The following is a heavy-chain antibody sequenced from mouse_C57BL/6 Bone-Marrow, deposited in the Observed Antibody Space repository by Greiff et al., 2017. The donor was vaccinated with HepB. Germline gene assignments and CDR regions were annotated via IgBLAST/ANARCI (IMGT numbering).Heavy chain of an antibody. Sequence: EVKLVESGRGLVQPKGSLKLSCAASGFSFNTYAMNWVRQAPGKGLEWVARIRSKSNNYATYYADSVKDRFTISRDDSESMLYLQMNNLKTEDTAMYYCVRQNGSSYVWFAYWGQGTLVTVSA. J-gene: IGHJ3*01. CDR3: VRQNGSSYVWFAY. V-gene: IGHV10-1*01. CDR2: IRSKSNNYAT. D-gene: IGHD1-1*01. CDR1: GFSFNTYA.